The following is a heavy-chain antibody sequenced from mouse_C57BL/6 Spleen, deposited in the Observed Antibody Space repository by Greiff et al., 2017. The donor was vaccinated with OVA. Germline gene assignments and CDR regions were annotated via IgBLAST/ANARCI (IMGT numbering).Heavy chain of an antibody. CDR3: AREDLLLRFYYAMDY. CDR2: INPSNGGT. D-gene: IGHD1-1*01. V-gene: IGHV1-53*01. Sequence: QVQLQQSGTELVKPGASVKLSCKASGYTFTSYWMHWVKQRPGQGLEWIGNINPSNGGTNYNEKFKSKATLTVDKSSSTAYMQLSSLTSEDSAVYYCAREDLLLRFYYAMDYWGQGTSVAVSS. CDR1: GYTFTSYW. J-gene: IGHJ4*01.